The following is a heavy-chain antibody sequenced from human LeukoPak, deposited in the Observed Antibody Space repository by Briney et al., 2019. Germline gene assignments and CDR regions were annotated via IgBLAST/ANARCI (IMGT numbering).Heavy chain of an antibody. CDR1: GFTFDDYA. D-gene: IGHD2-2*01. CDR2: ISWNSGSI. Sequence: HPGRSLRLSCAASGFTFDDYAMHWVRQAPGKGLEWVSGISWNSGSIGYADSVKGRFTISRDNAKNSLYLQMNSLRAEDTALYYCAKDMWGVVVPAAIDYWGQGALVTVSS. V-gene: IGHV3-9*01. CDR3: AKDMWGVVVPAAIDY. J-gene: IGHJ4*02.